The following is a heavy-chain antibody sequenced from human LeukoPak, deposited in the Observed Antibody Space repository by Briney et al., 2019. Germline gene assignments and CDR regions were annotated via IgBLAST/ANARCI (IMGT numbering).Heavy chain of an antibody. CDR2: ISSDGGYT. J-gene: IGHJ4*02. D-gene: IGHD3-10*01. CDR1: GFTFSSYG. V-gene: IGHV3-23*01. CDR3: ARGRSGSHHFDS. Sequence: GGSLRLSCAASGFTFSSYGMTWVRQPPGKGLEWVSSISSDGGYTYYADFVKGRLTISRDKSKNTLYLQMNSLRADDTAVYYCARGRSGSHHFDSWGQGTLVTVPS.